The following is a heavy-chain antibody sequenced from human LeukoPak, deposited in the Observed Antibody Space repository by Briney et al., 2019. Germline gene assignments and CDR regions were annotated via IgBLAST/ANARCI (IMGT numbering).Heavy chain of an antibody. CDR2: INPSGGST. CDR3: ARGPRITLIRGGQWYYYMDV. CDR1: GYTFTIYY. J-gene: IGHJ6*03. V-gene: IGHV1-46*01. Sequence: AASVTVSCTASGYTFTIYYIHWVRQAPGQGLEWMGLINPSGGSTNYAQKFQGRVTMTRDTSTSTVYMELSSLRSEDTAVYYCARGPRITLIRGGQWYYYMDVWGKGTTVTISS. D-gene: IGHD3-10*01.